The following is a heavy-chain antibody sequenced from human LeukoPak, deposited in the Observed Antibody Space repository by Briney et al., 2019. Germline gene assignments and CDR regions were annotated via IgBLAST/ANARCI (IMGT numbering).Heavy chain of an antibody. CDR3: ARGEKTTVTTFDF. CDR1: RGSISSRNYY. V-gene: IGHV4-39*07. D-gene: IGHD4-11*01. J-gene: IGHJ4*02. Sequence: SETQSLTCTVSRGSISSRNYYWGWIRQPPGKGLEWIGSIYYSGSTYYNPSLKSRVTISVDTSKRQVSLKLNSVTAADSAVYYCARGEKTTVTTFDFWGQGTLVTVSS. CDR2: IYYSGST.